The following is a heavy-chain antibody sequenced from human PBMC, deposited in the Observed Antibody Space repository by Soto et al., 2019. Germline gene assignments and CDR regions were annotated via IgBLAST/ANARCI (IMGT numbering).Heavy chain of an antibody. CDR2: INPNSGGT. Sequence: ASVKVSCKASGYTFTVYYMHWVRQAPGQGLEWMGWINPNSGGTNYAQKFQGRVTITADESTSTAYMELSSLRSEDTAVYYCARDPGVRGVFDYWGQGTLVTVSS. J-gene: IGHJ4*02. CDR3: ARDPGVRGVFDY. D-gene: IGHD3-10*01. V-gene: IGHV1-2*02. CDR1: GYTFTVYY.